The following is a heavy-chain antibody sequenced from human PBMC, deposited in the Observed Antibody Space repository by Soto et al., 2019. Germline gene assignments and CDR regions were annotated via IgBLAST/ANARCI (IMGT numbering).Heavy chain of an antibody. CDR2: KSYDGSNK. CDR1: GFTFSTYV. V-gene: IGHV3-30*03. CDR3: ARASDGYSSDLDY. J-gene: IGHJ4*02. D-gene: IGHD4-4*01. Sequence: QVQLVESGGGVVQPGRSLRLSCAASGFTFSTYVMHWVRQAPGKGLEWVALKSYDGSNKYYADSVKGRFTISRDNSKDTLYLQMNSLRAEDTAVYYCARASDGYSSDLDYWGQGTLVTVSS.